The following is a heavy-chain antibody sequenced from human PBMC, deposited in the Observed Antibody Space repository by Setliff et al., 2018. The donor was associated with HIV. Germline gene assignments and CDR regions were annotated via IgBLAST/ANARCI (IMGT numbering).Heavy chain of an antibody. V-gene: IGHV3-30*01. Sequence: GSLRLSCAASGFAFRNYIFHWVRQAPGKGLEWVAIISSDGSDKNYADSVKGRFTVSRDNSKNTLYLQMNSLRGEDTAVYYCARYALAVPGYHNAFDIWGQGTMVTVSS. CDR1: GFAFRNYI. CDR3: ARYALAVPGYHNAFDI. CDR2: ISSDGSDK. J-gene: IGHJ3*02. D-gene: IGHD6-19*01.